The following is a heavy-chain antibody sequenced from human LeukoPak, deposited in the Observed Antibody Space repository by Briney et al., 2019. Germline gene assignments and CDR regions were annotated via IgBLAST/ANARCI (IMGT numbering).Heavy chain of an antibody. D-gene: IGHD2-2*02. CDR1: GYTLTELS. J-gene: IGHJ5*02. V-gene: IGHV1-24*01. Sequence: ASVKVSCKVSGYTLTELSMHWVRQALGKGLEWMGGFDPEDGETIYAQKFQGRVTMTEDTSTDTAYMELSSLRSEDTAVYYCATVYRYCSSTSCYSGPGFTNNWFDPWGQGTLVTVSS. CDR2: FDPEDGET. CDR3: ATVYRYCSSTSCYSGPGFTNNWFDP.